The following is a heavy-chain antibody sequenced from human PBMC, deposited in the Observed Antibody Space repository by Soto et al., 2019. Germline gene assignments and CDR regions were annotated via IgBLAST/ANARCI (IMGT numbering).Heavy chain of an antibody. CDR3: AKSRMDSGRGSFDL. V-gene: IGHV3-23*01. Sequence: GGSLRLSCAASGFTFSIYPMSWVRQTPGKGLEWVSTIGTTGDDTYYPDSVKGRSTISRDDSKNTLYLQMNSLRAEDSAVYYCAKSRMDSGRGSFDLWGRGALVTVSS. D-gene: IGHD6-25*01. J-gene: IGHJ2*01. CDR2: IGTTGDDT. CDR1: GFTFSIYP.